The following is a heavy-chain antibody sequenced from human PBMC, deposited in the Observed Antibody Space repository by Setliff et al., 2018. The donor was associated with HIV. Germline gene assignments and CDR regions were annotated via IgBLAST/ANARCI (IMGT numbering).Heavy chain of an antibody. Sequence: SETLSLTCAVYGGSFSGYYWSWIRQPPGKGLEWIGEINHSGSTNYNPSLKSRLTISVDTSKNQFSLKVNSVTAADTAVYYCARDYSGWYYFDCWGQGTLVTVSS. CDR1: GGSFSGYY. CDR2: INHSGST. CDR3: ARDYSGWYYFDC. V-gene: IGHV4-34*01. J-gene: IGHJ4*02. D-gene: IGHD6-19*01.